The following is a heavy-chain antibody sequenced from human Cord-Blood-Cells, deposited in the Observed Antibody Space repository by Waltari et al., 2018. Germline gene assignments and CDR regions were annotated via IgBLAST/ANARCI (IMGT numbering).Heavy chain of an antibody. V-gene: IGHV4-59*08. D-gene: IGHD7-27*01. CDR3: ARRRLGLGIAYFDY. Sequence: QVQLQASGPGLVKPSETLSLTCTVSGGSISSNYWSWLRPPPGKGLEWIGYIYYSGSTNYNPSLKSRVTISVDTSKNQFSLKLSSVTAADTAVYYCARRRLGLGIAYFDYWGQGTLVTVSS. CDR1: GGSISSNY. J-gene: IGHJ4*02. CDR2: IYYSGST.